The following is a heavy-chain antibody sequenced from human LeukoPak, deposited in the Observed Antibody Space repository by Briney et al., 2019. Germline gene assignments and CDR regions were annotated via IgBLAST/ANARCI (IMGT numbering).Heavy chain of an antibody. CDR1: GFTFSSYE. D-gene: IGHD3-10*01. CDR2: ISSSGSTI. Sequence: PGGSLRLSCAASGFTFSSYEMNWVRQAPGKGLEWVSYISSSGSTIYYADSVKGRFTISRDNAKNSLYLQMNSLRAEDTAVYYCARHYYGSGSYYRCNWFDPWGQGTLVTVSS. J-gene: IGHJ5*02. CDR3: ARHYYGSGSYYRCNWFDP. V-gene: IGHV3-48*03.